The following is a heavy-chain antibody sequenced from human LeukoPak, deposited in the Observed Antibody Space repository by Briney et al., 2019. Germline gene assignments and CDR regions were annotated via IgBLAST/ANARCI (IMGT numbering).Heavy chain of an antibody. V-gene: IGHV1-18*01. D-gene: IGHD2-15*01. CDR2: ISAYNGNT. CDR3: AREGYCSGGSCYQYNWFDP. CDR1: GYTFTSYG. J-gene: IGHJ5*02. Sequence: GASVKVSCKASGYTFTSYGIIWVRQAPGQGLEWMGWISAYNGNTNYAQKLQGRVTMTTDTSTSTAYMELRSLRSDDTAVYYCAREGYCSGGSCYQYNWFDPWGQGTLVTVSS.